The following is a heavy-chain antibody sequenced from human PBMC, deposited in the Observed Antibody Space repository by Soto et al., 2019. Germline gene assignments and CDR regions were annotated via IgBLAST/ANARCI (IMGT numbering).Heavy chain of an antibody. V-gene: IGHV3-11*01. CDR2: ISSSGSTI. Sequence: GGSLRLSCAASGFTFSDYYMNWIRQAPGKGLEWVSYISSSGSTIYYADSVKGRFTISRDNAKNSLYLQMNSLRAEDTAVYYCASERQSGYYYYYDMDVWGQGTTVTVSS. CDR3: ASERQSGYYYYYDMDV. CDR1: GFTFSDYY. J-gene: IGHJ6*02. D-gene: IGHD4-4*01.